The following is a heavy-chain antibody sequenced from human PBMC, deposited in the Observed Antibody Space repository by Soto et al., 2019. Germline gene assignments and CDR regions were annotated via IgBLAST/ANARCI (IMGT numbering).Heavy chain of an antibody. V-gene: IGHV1-69*06. CDR2: IIPIFGTA. D-gene: IGHD2-2*01. CDR3: ARDLSSVVVVPAAIAEHTNWFDP. Sequence: SVKVSCKASGGTFSSYAISWVRQAPGQGLEWMGGIIPIFGTANYAQKFQGRVTITADKSTSTAYMELSSLRSEDTAVYYCARDLSSVVVVPAAIAEHTNWFDPWGRGTLVTVSS. CDR1: GGTFSSYA. J-gene: IGHJ5*02.